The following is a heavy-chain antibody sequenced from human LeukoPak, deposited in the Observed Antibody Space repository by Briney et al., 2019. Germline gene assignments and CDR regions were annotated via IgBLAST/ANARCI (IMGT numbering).Heavy chain of an antibody. CDR3: ATKGGDYFDH. D-gene: IGHD3-16*01. CDR2: ISYGGNTK. Sequence: GGSLRLSCAASGFTFSTYGMHWVRQAPGKGLEWVAVISYGGNTKYYADSVKGRFTISRDNSKNTLYLQTNSLRAEDTAVYYCATKGGDYFDHWGQGTLVTVSS. CDR1: GFTFSTYG. J-gene: IGHJ4*02. V-gene: IGHV3-30*03.